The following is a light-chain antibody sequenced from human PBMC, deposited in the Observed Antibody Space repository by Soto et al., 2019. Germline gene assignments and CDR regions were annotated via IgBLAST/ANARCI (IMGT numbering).Light chain of an antibody. V-gene: IGLV1-47*01. Sequence: QSVLTEPPSASGTPGQWVTVPCSGSSSNIGSNSVYWYQHLPGTAPKLLMQRNNERPSGVPDRFSGSKSGTSVSLAISGLRSEDEATYYCAAWDDTLNGQVFGGGTKVTVL. J-gene: IGLJ3*02. CDR1: SSNIGSNS. CDR3: AAWDDTLNGQV. CDR2: RNN.